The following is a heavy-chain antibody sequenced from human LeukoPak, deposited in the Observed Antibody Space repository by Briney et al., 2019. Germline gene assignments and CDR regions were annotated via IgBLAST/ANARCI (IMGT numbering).Heavy chain of an antibody. V-gene: IGHV3-30*04. D-gene: IGHD1-26*01. CDR3: ASPLSGSYYVFDY. Sequence: PGGSLRLSCEGSGFIFSRYGMQWVRQAPGKGLEWVAVISYDGSNKYYADSVKGRFTISRDNSKNTLYLQMNSLRAEDTAVYYCASPLSGSYYVFDYWGQGTLVTVSS. CDR2: ISYDGSNK. J-gene: IGHJ4*02. CDR1: GFIFSRYG.